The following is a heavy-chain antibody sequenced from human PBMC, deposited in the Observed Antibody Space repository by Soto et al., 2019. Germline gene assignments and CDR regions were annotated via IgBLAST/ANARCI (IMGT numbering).Heavy chain of an antibody. CDR1: GFTFSSYG. J-gene: IGHJ4*02. CDR3: AKERESSGYYLPEYFDY. D-gene: IGHD3-22*01. CDR2: ISYDGSNK. V-gene: IGHV3-30*18. Sequence: QVQLVESGGGVVQPGRSLRLSCAASGFTFSSYGMHWVRQAPGKGLEWVAVISYDGSNKYYADSVKGRFTISRDNSKNTLYLQMNSLRAEDTAVYYCAKERESSGYYLPEYFDYWGQGTLVTVSS.